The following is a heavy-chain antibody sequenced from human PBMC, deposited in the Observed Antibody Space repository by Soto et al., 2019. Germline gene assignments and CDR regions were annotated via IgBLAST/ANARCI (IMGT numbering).Heavy chain of an antibody. D-gene: IGHD1-26*01. V-gene: IGHV3-74*01. CDR1: GFNFSNYW. CDR3: ARGGTTRGNYYYGMDV. CDR2: MNSAGSSI. Sequence: EVQLVESGGGLVQPGGSLRLSCVASGFNFSNYWMHWVRQVLEKGLVWVSRMNSAGSSINYADSVKGRFTISRDNAKDTLYLQMNSLRVEDTAVYFCARGGTTRGNYYYGMDVWGQGTTVTVSS. J-gene: IGHJ6*02.